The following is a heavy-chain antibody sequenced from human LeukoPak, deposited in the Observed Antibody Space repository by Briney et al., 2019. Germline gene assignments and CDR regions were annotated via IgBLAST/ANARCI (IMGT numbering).Heavy chain of an antibody. CDR3: ARDRVGGDLTGVSLY. CDR2: ISAYNGNT. V-gene: IGHV1-18*01. Sequence: SVKVSCKASGYPFDNFGLTWVRQAPAPALEWMGWISAYNGNTHYAQKFRGRLTWTTETSTSTAYLELRSLKSDDTAVYYCARDRVGGDLTGVSLYWGQGTLVTVSS. CDR1: GYPFDNFG. J-gene: IGHJ4*01. D-gene: IGHD4-17*01.